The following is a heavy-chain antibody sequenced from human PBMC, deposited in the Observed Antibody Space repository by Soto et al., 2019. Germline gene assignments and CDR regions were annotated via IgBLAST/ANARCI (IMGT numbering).Heavy chain of an antibody. D-gene: IGHD6-19*01. Sequence: TLSLTCTVSGCPITNYWSWIRQHPGKGLERIGYIYDSGSTYYKPSLKSRDTMSLDTSKNQLSLKMTTVTAADTALYYCARSRPPYSSGWYYFDYWGQGTLVTVSS. V-gene: IGHV4-31*03. CDR1: GCPITNY. CDR2: IYDSGST. CDR3: ARSRPPYSSGWYYFDY. J-gene: IGHJ4*02.